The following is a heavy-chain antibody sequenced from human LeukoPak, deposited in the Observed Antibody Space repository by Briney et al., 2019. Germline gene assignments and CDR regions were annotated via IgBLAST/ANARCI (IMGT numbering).Heavy chain of an antibody. CDR3: ARVHYNTAMVDIDY. D-gene: IGHD5-18*01. Sequence: GGSLRLSCAASGFTFSSYEMNWVRQAPGKGLEWISYISSSGSSIYYADSVKGRFTISRDNGKNSLYLQMNSLRAEDTAVYYCARVHYNTAMVDIDYWGQGTLVTVSS. CDR1: GFTFSSYE. J-gene: IGHJ4*02. CDR2: ISSSGSSI. V-gene: IGHV3-48*03.